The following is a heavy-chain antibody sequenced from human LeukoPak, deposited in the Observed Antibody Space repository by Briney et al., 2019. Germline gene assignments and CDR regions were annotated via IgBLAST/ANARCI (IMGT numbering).Heavy chain of an antibody. J-gene: IGHJ5*02. CDR1: GFTFSSYG. CDR2: ISYDGSNK. CDR3: AKGSHSSGSGWFGP. Sequence: GGSLRLSCAASGFTFSSYGMHWVRQAPGKGLEWVAVISYDGSNKYYADSVKGRFTISRDNSKNTLYLQMNSLRAEDTAVYYCAKGSHSSGSGWFGPWGQGTLVTVSS. V-gene: IGHV3-30*18. D-gene: IGHD6-25*01.